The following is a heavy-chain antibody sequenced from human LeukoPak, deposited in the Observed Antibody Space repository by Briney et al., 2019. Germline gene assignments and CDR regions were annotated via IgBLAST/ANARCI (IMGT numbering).Heavy chain of an antibody. CDR3: ARENTLVRGTRNPFDY. D-gene: IGHD3-10*01. CDR1: GDSVSSNDAA. J-gene: IGHJ4*02. CDR2: TFCRSKWYY. Sequence: SQTLSLTCAISGDSVSSNDAAWNWIRQSPSRGLEWLGRTFCRSKWYYDSAVSVKSRITINPDTSKNQFSLQLNSVTPEDTAVYYCARENTLVRGTRNPFDYWGQGTLVTVSS. V-gene: IGHV6-1*01.